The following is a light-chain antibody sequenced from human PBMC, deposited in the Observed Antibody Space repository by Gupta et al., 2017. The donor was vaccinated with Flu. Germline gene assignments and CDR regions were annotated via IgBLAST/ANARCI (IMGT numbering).Light chain of an antibody. Sequence: DIHMTQSPSSLSASVLDRVTITFRASQSISSYLNWYQQKPGKAPKLLIYAESSFQSGVPYRFSGSGSGTDFTLTISRLQSEDFDIYYCLQSYSTLTFGQGTKVEIK. J-gene: IGKJ1*01. V-gene: IGKV1-39*01. CDR2: AES. CDR1: QSISSY. CDR3: LQSYSTLT.